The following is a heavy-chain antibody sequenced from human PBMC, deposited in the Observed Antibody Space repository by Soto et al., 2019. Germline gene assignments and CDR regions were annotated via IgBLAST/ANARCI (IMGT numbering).Heavy chain of an antibody. V-gene: IGHV1-69*13. J-gene: IGHJ5*02. CDR2: IIPIFGTA. D-gene: IGHD5-18*01. CDR3: ARRGYKLTQEAGWFDP. CDR1: GCTFSSYA. Sequence: SVKVSCKASGCTFSSYAISWVRQAPGQGLEWMGGIIPIFGTANYAQKFQGRVTITADEYTSTAYMELSSLRSEDTAVYYCARRGYKLTQEAGWFDPWGQGTLVTVSS.